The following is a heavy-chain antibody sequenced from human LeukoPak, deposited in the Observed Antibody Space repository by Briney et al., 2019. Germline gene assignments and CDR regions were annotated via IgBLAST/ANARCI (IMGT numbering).Heavy chain of an antibody. Sequence: GGSLRLSCAASGFTFSSYEMNWVRQAPGKGLEWVPYISSSGSTIYYADSVKGRFTISRDNAKNSLYLQMNSLRAEDTAVYYCAREGTTGTTHYYYGMDVWGKGTTVTVSS. V-gene: IGHV3-48*03. CDR2: ISSSGSTI. J-gene: IGHJ6*04. D-gene: IGHD1-1*01. CDR3: AREGTTGTTHYYYGMDV. CDR1: GFTFSSYE.